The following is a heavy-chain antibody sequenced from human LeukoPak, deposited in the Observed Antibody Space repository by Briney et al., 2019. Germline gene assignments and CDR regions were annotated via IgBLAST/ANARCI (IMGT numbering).Heavy chain of an antibody. J-gene: IGHJ4*02. Sequence: GGSLRLSCAASGFTFSSYAMSWVRQAPGKGLEWVSGVSGSGGSTYYADSVKGRFTISRDNSKNTLYLQMNSLRAEDTAVYYCAKDLDIVATITGYWRRGRLVMVSS. V-gene: IGHV3-23*01. D-gene: IGHD5-12*01. CDR2: VSGSGGST. CDR3: AKDLDIVATITGY. CDR1: GFTFSSYA.